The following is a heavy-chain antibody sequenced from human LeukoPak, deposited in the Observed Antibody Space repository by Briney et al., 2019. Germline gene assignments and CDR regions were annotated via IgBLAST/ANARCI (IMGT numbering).Heavy chain of an antibody. D-gene: IGHD6-6*01. Sequence: GGSLRLSCAASGFTFSDCYMRWFRQAPGKGLEWLSYIGGSGADTNYADSVKGRFTTSRDNAKSSLYLQMNSLRAEDTAVYYCAKTLVASPGNTGGPWGQGTLVTVSS. CDR2: IGGSGADT. CDR1: GFTFSDCY. CDR3: AKTLVASPGNTGGP. V-gene: IGHV3-11*03. J-gene: IGHJ5*02.